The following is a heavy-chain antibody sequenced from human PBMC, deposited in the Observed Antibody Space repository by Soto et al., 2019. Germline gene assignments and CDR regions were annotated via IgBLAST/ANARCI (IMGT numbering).Heavy chain of an antibody. D-gene: IGHD2-2*01. J-gene: IGHJ4*02. CDR3: AVPAAIEPFDY. CDR1: GFTFSSYG. CDR2: ISYDGSNK. V-gene: IGHV3-30*03. Sequence: VQLVESGGGVVQPGRSLRLSCAASGFTFSSYGMHWVRQAPGKGLEWVAVISYDGSNKYYADSVKGRFTISRDNSKNTLYLQMNSLRAEDTAVYYCAVPAAIEPFDYWGQGTLVTVSS.